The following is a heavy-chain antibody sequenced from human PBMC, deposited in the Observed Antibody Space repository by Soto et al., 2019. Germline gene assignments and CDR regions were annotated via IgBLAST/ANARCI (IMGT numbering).Heavy chain of an antibody. J-gene: IGHJ3*02. V-gene: IGHV5-51*01. CDR1: GYTFTSYW. CDR2: IYPGDSDT. Sequence: ASVKVSCKASGYTFTSYWIGWVRQMPGKGLEWMGIIYPGDSDTRYSPSFQGQVAISVDKSISAAYLQWSSLKASDSAMYYCARVGANAFYIWGQGTMVTVSS. CDR3: ARVGANAFYI. D-gene: IGHD2-15*01.